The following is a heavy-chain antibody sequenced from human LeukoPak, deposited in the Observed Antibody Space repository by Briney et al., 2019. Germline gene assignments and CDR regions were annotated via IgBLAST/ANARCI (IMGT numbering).Heavy chain of an antibody. CDR2: IYYSGST. D-gene: IGHD6-6*01. J-gene: IGHJ4*02. Sequence: SETLSLTCTVSVDSIRSYYWSWIRRPPGKGLEWIVYIYYSGSTNYNPSLKSRVTISVDTSKNQFSLKLSSVTAADTAVYYCARFGQLAIFDYGGQGTLVTVSS. V-gene: IGHV4-59*08. CDR1: VDSIRSYY. CDR3: ARFGQLAIFDY.